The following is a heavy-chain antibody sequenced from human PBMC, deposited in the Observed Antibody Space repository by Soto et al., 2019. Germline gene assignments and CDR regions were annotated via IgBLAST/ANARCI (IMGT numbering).Heavy chain of an antibody. Sequence: TLSLTCTVSGGSISSGGYYWSWIRQHPGKGLEWIGYIYYSGSTYYNPSLKSRVTISVDTSKNQFSLKLSSVTAADTAVYYCARDGPDRPRWFDPWGQGTLVTV. D-gene: IGHD6-6*01. J-gene: IGHJ5*02. CDR2: IYYSGST. V-gene: IGHV4-31*03. CDR3: ARDGPDRPRWFDP. CDR1: GGSISSGGYY.